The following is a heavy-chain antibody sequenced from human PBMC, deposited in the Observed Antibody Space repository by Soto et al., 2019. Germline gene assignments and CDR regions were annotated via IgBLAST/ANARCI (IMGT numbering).Heavy chain of an antibody. CDR1: GLTFRTYG. V-gene: IGHV3-7*05. J-gene: IGHJ6*02. Sequence: EVQLVESGGGLVQPGGSLGLSVAASGLTFRTYGLSWVRQVPGKGLEWVANINLDGREKNYVDFVKGRFTISRDNARNSLYLQMSSLRAEDTALYYCARDGSTSWYSYDYHGMDVWGQGTTVTVSS. CDR3: ARDGSTSWYSYDYHGMDV. CDR2: INLDGREK. D-gene: IGHD5-18*01.